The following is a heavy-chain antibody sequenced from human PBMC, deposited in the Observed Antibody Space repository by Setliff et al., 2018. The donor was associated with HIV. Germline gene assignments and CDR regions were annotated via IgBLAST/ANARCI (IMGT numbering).Heavy chain of an antibody. CDR1: GGSFSGFY. CDR3: ARGPPGSSIGWYVGY. V-gene: IGHV4-34*01. Sequence: TLSLTCAVYGGSFSGFYWNWIRQPPGKGLEWIGEINHSGSTNYNPSLKSRVTISVDTSKNQFSLRLSSVIAADTAVYYCARGPPGSSIGWYVGYWGQGTRVTVSS. D-gene: IGHD6-19*01. J-gene: IGHJ4*02. CDR2: INHSGST.